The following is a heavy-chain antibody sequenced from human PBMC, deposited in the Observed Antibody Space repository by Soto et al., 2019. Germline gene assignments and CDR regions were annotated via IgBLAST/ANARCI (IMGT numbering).Heavy chain of an antibody. J-gene: IGHJ6*02. D-gene: IGHD6-13*01. CDR1: GYTFTSYG. CDR3: ATTRGLAAAGNQAWYGMDV. V-gene: IGHV1-18*01. Sequence: ASVKVSFKASGYTFTSYGISWVRQAPGQGLEWMGWISAYNGNTNYAQKLQGRVTMTTDTSTSTAYMELRSLRSDDTAVYYCATTRGLAAAGNQAWYGMDVWGQGTTVTVSS. CDR2: ISAYNGNT.